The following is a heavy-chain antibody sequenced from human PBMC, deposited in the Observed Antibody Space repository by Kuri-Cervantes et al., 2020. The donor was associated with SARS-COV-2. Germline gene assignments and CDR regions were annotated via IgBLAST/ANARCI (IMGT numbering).Heavy chain of an antibody. J-gene: IGHJ4*02. CDR2: IYYSGST. V-gene: IGHV4-38-2*02. D-gene: IGHD4/OR15-4a*01. Sequence: ESLRLSCTVSGYSISRGYYWGWIRQPPGKGLEWIGRIYYSGSTYYNPSLKSRVTITVDTSKNQFSLKLSSVTAADTAVYYCARGLRGLTHDYWGQGTLVTVSS. CDR3: ARGLRGLTHDY. CDR1: GYSISRGYY.